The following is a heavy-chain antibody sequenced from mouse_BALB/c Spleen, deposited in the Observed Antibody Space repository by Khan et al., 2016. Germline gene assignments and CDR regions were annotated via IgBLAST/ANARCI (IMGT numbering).Heavy chain of an antibody. Sequence: EVQLQESGPGLVKPSQSLSLTCTVTGHSITSDYAWNWIRQFPGNKLEWMGYITYSGSTSYNPSLKSRISITRDTSKKQFFLQLNSVTTEDTATYYCSTTTPMDYWGQGTSVTVSS. CDR2: ITYSGST. CDR3: STTTPMDY. V-gene: IGHV3-2*02. D-gene: IGHD2-12*01. CDR1: GHSITSDYA. J-gene: IGHJ4*01.